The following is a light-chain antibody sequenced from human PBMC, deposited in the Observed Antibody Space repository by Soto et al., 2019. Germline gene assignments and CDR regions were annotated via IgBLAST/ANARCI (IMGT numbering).Light chain of an antibody. CDR2: GAS. V-gene: IGKV3-15*01. Sequence: EIVMTQSPVTLSVSPGERATLSCRASQSVNSNLAWYQQKPGQAPRLLIHGASTRAPGIPDRLSGSGAGTEFTLTISSLQSEDFAVYYCQQYNNWPRTFGQGTKVDI. J-gene: IGKJ1*01. CDR3: QQYNNWPRT. CDR1: QSVNSN.